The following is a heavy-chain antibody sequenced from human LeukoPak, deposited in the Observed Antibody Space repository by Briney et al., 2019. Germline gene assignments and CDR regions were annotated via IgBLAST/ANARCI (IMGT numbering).Heavy chain of an antibody. Sequence: ASVKVSCKASGYTFTGYYMHWVRQAPGQGLEWMGWINPNSGDTNYAQKFQGRVTMTRDTSISTAYMELSRLRSDDTAVYYCARADYDFWSGYHNWFDPWGQGTLVTVSS. CDR1: GYTFTGYY. J-gene: IGHJ5*02. CDR2: INPNSGDT. D-gene: IGHD3-3*01. CDR3: ARADYDFWSGYHNWFDP. V-gene: IGHV1-2*02.